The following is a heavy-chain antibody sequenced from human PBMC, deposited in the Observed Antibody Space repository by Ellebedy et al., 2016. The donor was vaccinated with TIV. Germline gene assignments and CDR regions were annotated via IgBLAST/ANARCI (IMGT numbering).Heavy chain of an antibody. CDR2: IYYSGST. CDR3: ARGTGIVLMVYAPWGNYNWFDS. J-gene: IGHJ5*01. V-gene: IGHV4-61*01. CDR1: GGSVSSGSYY. D-gene: IGHD2-8*01. Sequence: SETLSLXXTVSGGSVSSGSYYWSWIRQPPGKGLEWIGYIYYSGSTNYNPSLKSRVTISVDTSKNQFSLKLRSVTAADTAVYYCARGTGIVLMVYAPWGNYNWFDSWGQGTLVTVSS.